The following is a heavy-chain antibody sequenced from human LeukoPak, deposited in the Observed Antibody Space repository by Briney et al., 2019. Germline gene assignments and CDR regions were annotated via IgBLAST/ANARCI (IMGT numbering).Heavy chain of an antibody. CDR3: ARERITMMVVVNGPFDY. J-gene: IGHJ4*02. Sequence: SETLSLTCTVSGGSISSGSYYWSWIRQPAGKGLEWIGRIYTSGSTNYNPSLKSRVTISVDTSKNQFSLKLSSVTAADTAVYYCARERITMMVVVNGPFDYWGQGTLVTVSS. CDR1: GGSISSGSYY. CDR2: IYTSGST. D-gene: IGHD3-22*01. V-gene: IGHV4-61*02.